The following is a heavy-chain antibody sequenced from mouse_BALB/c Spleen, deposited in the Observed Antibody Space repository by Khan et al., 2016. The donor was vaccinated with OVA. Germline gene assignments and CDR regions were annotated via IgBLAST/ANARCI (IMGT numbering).Heavy chain of an antibody. CDR2: IYPGGGYT. CDR3: ARRVAARATWDYFDY. V-gene: IGHV1-63*02. D-gene: IGHD3-1*01. J-gene: IGHJ2*01. CDR1: GYTFSNYW. Sequence: VQLQQSGTELARPGTSVKMSCKAAGYTFSNYWIGWVKQRPGHGLEWIGDIYPGGGYTTYNENFKGKAPLTADNSSSTAYMQLRSLASEDAAIYYWARRVAARATWDYFDYWGQGTTLTVSS.